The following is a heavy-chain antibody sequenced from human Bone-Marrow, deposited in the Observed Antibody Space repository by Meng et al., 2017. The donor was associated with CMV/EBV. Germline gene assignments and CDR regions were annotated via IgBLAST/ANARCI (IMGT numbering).Heavy chain of an antibody. J-gene: IGHJ4*02. D-gene: IGHD4/OR15-4a*01. CDR2: IYYTGSS. CDR1: GGSINDYY. Sequence: SETLSLTCTVSGGSINDYYWSWIRQPPGKGLEWIGYIYYTGSSHYNPSLESRVTISVDASKNQFFLRLSSVTAADTAVYYCAVGAFRSYFDYWGQGRLVTVSS. CDR3: AVGAFRSYFDY. V-gene: IGHV4-59*01.